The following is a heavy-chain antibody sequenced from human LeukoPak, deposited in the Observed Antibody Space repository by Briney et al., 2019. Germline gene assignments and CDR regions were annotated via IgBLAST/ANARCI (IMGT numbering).Heavy chain of an antibody. D-gene: IGHD2-21*01. CDR3: ARDREVKAYRYYCGMDV. J-gene: IGHJ6*02. V-gene: IGHV4-4*07. CDR1: GGSISSYY. Sequence: SETLSLTCTVSGGSISSYYWSWIRQPAGKGLEWIGRIYTSGSTNYNPSLKSRVTMSVDTSKNQFSLKLSSVTAADTAVYYCARDREVKAYRYYCGMDVWGQGTTVTVSS. CDR2: IYTSGST.